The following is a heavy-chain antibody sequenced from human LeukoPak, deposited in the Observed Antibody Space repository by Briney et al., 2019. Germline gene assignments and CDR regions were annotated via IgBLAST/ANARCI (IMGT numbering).Heavy chain of an antibody. D-gene: IGHD3-22*01. CDR3: AREVVITTYPD. J-gene: IGHJ4*02. CDR2: IYHSGST. Sequence: PSETLSLTCAVSGYSISSGYYWGWIRQPPGKGLEWIGSIYHSGSTYYNPSLKSRVTISVDTSKNQFSLKLSSVTAADTAVYYCAREVVITTYPDWGQGTLVTVSS. V-gene: IGHV4-38-2*02. CDR1: GYSISSGYY.